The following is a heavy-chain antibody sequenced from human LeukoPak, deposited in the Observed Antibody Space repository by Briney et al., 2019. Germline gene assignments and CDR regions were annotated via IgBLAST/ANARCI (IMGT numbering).Heavy chain of an antibody. CDR2: ISISGGSS. J-gene: IGHJ4*02. V-gene: IGHV3-23*01. Sequence: GGSLRLSCAASGFTFSSYAMSWVGQAPGKGLEGVSGISISGGSSFYADSVKGRFTISRDNSKNTLYLQMNSLRAEDTAVYYCAKAYGGTTGNDYWGQGTLVTVSS. D-gene: IGHD1-1*01. CDR3: AKAYGGTTGNDY. CDR1: GFTFSSYA.